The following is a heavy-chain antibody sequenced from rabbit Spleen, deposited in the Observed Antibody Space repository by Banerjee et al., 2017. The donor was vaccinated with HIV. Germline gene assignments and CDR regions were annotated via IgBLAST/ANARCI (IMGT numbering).Heavy chain of an antibody. Sequence: QSLEESGGGLVQPEGSLTLSCKASGFSFSDRDVMCWVRQAPGKGLEWIGYIDPVFGSAYYASWVNGRFSISRENTQNTVSLQLNSLTAADTATYFCARGGGLWGPGTLVTVS. CDR2: IDPVFGSA. CDR1: GFSFSDRDV. CDR3: ARGGGL. J-gene: IGHJ6*01. V-gene: IGHV1S7*01.